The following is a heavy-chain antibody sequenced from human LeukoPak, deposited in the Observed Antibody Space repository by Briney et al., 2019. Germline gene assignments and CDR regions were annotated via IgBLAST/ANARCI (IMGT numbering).Heavy chain of an antibody. CDR1: GFTFSSYS. CDR2: IKQDGREK. Sequence: GGSLRLSCAASGFTFSSYSMNWVRQAPGKGLEWVANIKQDGREKYYVDSVKGRFTISRDNAKNSLYLQMNSLRAEDTAVYYCARLGSSSSYWGQGTLVSVSS. V-gene: IGHV3-7*01. J-gene: IGHJ4*02. CDR3: ARLGSSSSY. D-gene: IGHD6-6*01.